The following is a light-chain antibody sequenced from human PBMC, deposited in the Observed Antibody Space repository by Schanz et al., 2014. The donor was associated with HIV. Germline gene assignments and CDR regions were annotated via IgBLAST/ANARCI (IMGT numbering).Light chain of an antibody. V-gene: IGKV3D-15*01. CDR3: QQYNNWPLT. Sequence: EIVLTQSPATLSLSPGERVTLSCRASQTVSSSLAWYQQSRGQAPRLLIYGASSRATGIPDRFSGSGSGTEFTLTISSLQSEDFAVYYCQQYNNWPLTFGGGTKVEIK. J-gene: IGKJ4*01. CDR1: QTVSSS. CDR2: GAS.